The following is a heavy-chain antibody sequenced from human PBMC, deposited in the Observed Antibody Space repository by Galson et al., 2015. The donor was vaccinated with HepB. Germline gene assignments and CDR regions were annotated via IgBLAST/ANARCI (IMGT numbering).Heavy chain of an antibody. J-gene: IGHJ4*02. CDR1: GFIFDDCD. D-gene: IGHD3-10*01. Sequence: LRLSCAATGFIFDDCDMSWVRQVPGKGLEWVSGINWNGGDTDYADSVKGRFTISRDNAENSLYLQMNSLRAEDTALYYCARDETTMARGVIHKWYSGYWGQGTLVTVSS. CDR3: ARDETTMARGVIHKWYSGY. V-gene: IGHV3-20*04. CDR2: INWNGGDT.